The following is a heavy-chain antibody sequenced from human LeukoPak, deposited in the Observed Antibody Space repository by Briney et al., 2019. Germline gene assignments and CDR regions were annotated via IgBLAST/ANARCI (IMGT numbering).Heavy chain of an antibody. D-gene: IGHD1-1*01. J-gene: IGHJ6*03. CDR3: ARRGHDPMYYYYYMDV. Sequence: SVKVSCKASGGPFSGYTISWVRQAPGQGLEWMGRIIPIRDIPDYAQKFQGRVTITADKSTNTAYIELSSLRSEDTAVYYCARRGHDPMYYYYYMDVWGKGTTVTVSS. CDR1: GGPFSGYT. V-gene: IGHV1-69*02. CDR2: IIPIRDIP.